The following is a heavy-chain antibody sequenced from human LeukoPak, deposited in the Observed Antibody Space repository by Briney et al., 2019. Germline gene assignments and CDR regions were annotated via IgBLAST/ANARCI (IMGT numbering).Heavy chain of an antibody. D-gene: IGHD1-26*01. CDR1: GFTFTGYA. CDR3: ARQFLVGGSLSPFDH. V-gene: IGHV3-23*01. CDR2: VTSVGRI. J-gene: IGHJ4*02. Sequence: GGSLRRSCVASGFTFTGYAFSWVRQTPGKGLEWVSTVTSVGRISYAHSVKSRFTITTDTSNNTVSHQMNSLTVHDTALYFCARQFLVGGSLSPFDHWGQGSLVAVST.